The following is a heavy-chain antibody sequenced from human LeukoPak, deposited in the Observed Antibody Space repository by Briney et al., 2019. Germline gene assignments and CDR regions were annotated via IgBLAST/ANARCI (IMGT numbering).Heavy chain of an antibody. J-gene: IGHJ6*02. CDR1: GFTFSSYW. CDR2: IKQDGSEK. CDR3: AREYQWRRGATRHYYYGMDV. V-gene: IGHV3-7*01. Sequence: SGGSLRLSCAASGFTFSSYWMSWVRQAPGKGLEWVANIKQDGSEKYYVDSVKGRFTISRDNAKNSLYMQMNSLRAEDTAVYYCAREYQWRRGATRHYYYGMDVWGQGTTVTVSS. D-gene: IGHD1-26*01.